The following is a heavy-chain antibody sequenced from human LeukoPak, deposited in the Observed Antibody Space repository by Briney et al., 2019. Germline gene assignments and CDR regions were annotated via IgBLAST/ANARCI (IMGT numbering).Heavy chain of an antibody. CDR3: ARDRIAGDAEYFQH. J-gene: IGHJ1*01. CDR1: GFTFSSYG. V-gene: IGHV3-30*02. D-gene: IGHD6-13*01. Sequence: PGGSLRLSCAASGFTFSSYGMHWVRQAPGKGLEWVAFIRYDGSNKYYADSVKGRFTISRDNSKNTLYLQMNSLRAEDTAVYYCARDRIAGDAEYFQHWGQGTLVTVSS. CDR2: IRYDGSNK.